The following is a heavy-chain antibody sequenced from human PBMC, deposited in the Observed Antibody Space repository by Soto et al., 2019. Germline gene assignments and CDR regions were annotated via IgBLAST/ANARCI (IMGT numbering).Heavy chain of an antibody. Sequence: ESGGGLVQPGGSLRLSCAASGFTFSDHHIDWVRQAPGKGLEWVGRSRNKARGYTTEYAPSVKGRFTISRDASRSSVFLEMYSLKIDDTAMYYCVRDDSRGDSSAFDLWGQGTMVTVSS. CDR2: SRNKARGYTT. CDR1: GFTFSDHH. V-gene: IGHV3-72*01. J-gene: IGHJ3*01. CDR3: VRDDSRGDSSAFDL. D-gene: IGHD3-10*01.